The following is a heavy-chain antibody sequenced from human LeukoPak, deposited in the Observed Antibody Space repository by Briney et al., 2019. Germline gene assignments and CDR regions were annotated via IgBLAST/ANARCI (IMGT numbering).Heavy chain of an antibody. J-gene: IGHJ5*02. CDR3: ARINNWFDP. V-gene: IGHV4-59*01. CDR1: GGSISSYY. Sequence: PSETLSLTCTVSGGSISSYYWSWIRQPPGKGLEWIGYIYYSGSTNYNPSLTSRVTISVDTSKNQFSLKLSSVTAADTAVYYCARINNWFDPWGQGTLVTVSS. CDR2: IYYSGST.